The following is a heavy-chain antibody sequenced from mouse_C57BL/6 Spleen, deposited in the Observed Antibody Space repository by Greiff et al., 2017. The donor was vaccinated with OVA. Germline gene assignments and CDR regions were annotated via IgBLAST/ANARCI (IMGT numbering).Heavy chain of an antibody. CDR2: ISYDGSN. J-gene: IGHJ1*03. CDR3: ARGGPYCYGSSPYV. V-gene: IGHV3-6*01. CDR1: GYSITSGYY. Sequence: ESGPGLVKPSQSLSLTCSVTGYSITSGYYWNWIRQFPGNKLEWMGYISYDGSNNYNPSLKNRIHITRDTSKNQFFLKLNAVTTEDTATYCCARGGPYCYGSSPYVWGTGTTVTVSS. D-gene: IGHD1-1*01.